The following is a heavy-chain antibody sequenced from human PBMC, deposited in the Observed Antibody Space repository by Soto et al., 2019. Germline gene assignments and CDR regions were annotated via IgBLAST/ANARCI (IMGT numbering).Heavy chain of an antibody. V-gene: IGHV1-69*01. CDR1: GDTFSRYT. CDR2: IIPRFGTT. CDR3: ARGRGLYNSGRSQLDY. D-gene: IGHD1-1*01. J-gene: IGHJ4*02. Sequence: QVQLVQSGAEVKKPGSSVRVSCKASGDTFSRYTVNWVRQAPRQGLEWMGGIIPRFGTTNFAPTLQGRVTITADESTNPVYMELSSLRSEDTALYFWARGRGLYNSGRSQLDYWGQGTLVTVSS.